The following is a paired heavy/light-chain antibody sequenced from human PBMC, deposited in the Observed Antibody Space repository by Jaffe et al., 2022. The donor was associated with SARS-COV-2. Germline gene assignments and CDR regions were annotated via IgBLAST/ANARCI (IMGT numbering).Light chain of an antibody. Sequence: DIQMTQSPSTLSASVGDRVTITCRASQNINNWLAWYQQKPGKAPKVLIYQASTLQRGVPSRFSGSGYGTEFTLTISGLQPDDFAIYYCQQSDRYSWTFGQGTRVEI. CDR1: QNINNW. CDR3: QQSDRYSWT. V-gene: IGKV1-5*03. J-gene: IGKJ1*01. CDR2: QAS.
Heavy chain of an antibody. Sequence: QITLKESGPTLVKPTQTLTLTCTFSGFSLATTGVGVGWVRQPPGKALEWLALIYWNDDQRYSPSLRSRLTITEDTSKNQVVLTMSNMDTVDTATYYCAYLTTPDFIKWTALREDFYYYMDVWGEGTTVTVSS. CDR1: GFSLATTGVG. CDR3: AYLTTPDFIKWTALREDFYYYMDV. J-gene: IGHJ6*03. CDR2: IYWNDDQ. D-gene: IGHD2-15*01. V-gene: IGHV2-5*01.